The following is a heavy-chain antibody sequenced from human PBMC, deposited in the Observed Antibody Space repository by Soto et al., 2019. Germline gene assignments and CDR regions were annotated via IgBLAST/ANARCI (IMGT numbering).Heavy chain of an antibody. Sequence: QVQVVQSGAEVKKPGSSVRVSCKASGGTSSSYAITWMRQAPGQGLEWMGGIIPILDTTDYAQKFQGRVTFTADESTSTVYMELSSLTSEDTAVYYCASGGTTGNRRFDVWGQGTLVTVSS. CDR1: GGTSSSYA. CDR2: IIPILDTT. D-gene: IGHD1-1*01. CDR3: ASGGTTGNRRFDV. J-gene: IGHJ4*02. V-gene: IGHV1-69*01.